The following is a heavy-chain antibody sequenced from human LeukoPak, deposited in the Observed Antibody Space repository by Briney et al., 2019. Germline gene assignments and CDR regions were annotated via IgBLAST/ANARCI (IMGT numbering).Heavy chain of an antibody. CDR3: AKDGSGYYDSMAPYYFDY. CDR1: GFTFDDYA. CDR2: ISWNSGSI. Sequence: PGGSLRLSCAASGFTFDDYAMHWVRQAPGKCLEWVSGISWNSGSIGYADSVKGRFTISRDNAKNSLYLQMNSLRAEDMALYYCAKDGSGYYDSMAPYYFDYWGQGTLVTVSS. J-gene: IGHJ4*02. D-gene: IGHD3-22*01. V-gene: IGHV3-9*03.